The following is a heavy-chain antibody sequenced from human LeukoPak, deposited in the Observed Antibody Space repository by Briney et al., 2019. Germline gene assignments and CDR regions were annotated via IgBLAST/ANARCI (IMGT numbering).Heavy chain of an antibody. D-gene: IGHD3-10*01. CDR1: GFTFTDYY. Sequence: GGSLRLSCAASGFTFTDYYTSWIRQAPGKGLEWVSYISNSRNYTDYADSVKGRFTISRDNAKNSLYLQMNSLRAEDTAVYYCASSGYRGVADYWGQGTLVTVSS. CDR2: ISNSRNYT. CDR3: ASSGYRGVADY. V-gene: IGHV3-11*06. J-gene: IGHJ4*02.